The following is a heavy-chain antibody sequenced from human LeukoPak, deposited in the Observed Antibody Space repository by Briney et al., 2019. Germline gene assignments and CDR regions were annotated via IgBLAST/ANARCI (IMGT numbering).Heavy chain of an antibody. V-gene: IGHV1-69*05. CDR2: IIPIFDTA. CDR3: ARVGEKWELLT. Sequence: GASVKVSCKASGYTFTGYYMHWVRQAPGQGLEWMGRIIPIFDTANYAQKFQGRVTITTDESTSTAYMELSSLRSEDTAVYYCARVGEKWELLTWGQGTLVTVSS. J-gene: IGHJ5*02. D-gene: IGHD1-26*01. CDR1: GYTFTGYY.